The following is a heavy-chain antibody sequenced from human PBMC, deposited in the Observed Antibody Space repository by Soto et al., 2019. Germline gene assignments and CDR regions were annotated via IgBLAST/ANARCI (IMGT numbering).Heavy chain of an antibody. J-gene: IGHJ6*03. D-gene: IGHD5-12*01. Sequence: QVQLQESGPGLVKPSQTLSLTCTVSGGSISRGGYYWSWIRQHPGKGLEWIGYIYYSGGTYYNPSLKSRVTISVDTSENQFSLRLSSVTAADTAVYYCARKDSGYADYMDVCGKGTTVTVSS. CDR2: IYYSGGT. CDR3: ARKDSGYADYMDV. V-gene: IGHV4-31*03. CDR1: GGSISRGGYY.